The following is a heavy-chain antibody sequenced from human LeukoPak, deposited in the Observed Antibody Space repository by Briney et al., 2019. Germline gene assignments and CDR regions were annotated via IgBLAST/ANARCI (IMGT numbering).Heavy chain of an antibody. J-gene: IGHJ3*01. D-gene: IGHD3-3*01. V-gene: IGHV3-74*01. CDR3: ARGLTIFGVVNDAFDL. CDR1: GFTFSNYW. Sequence: GGSLRLSCAASGFTFSNYWMHWVRQAPGKGLVWVSLINSDGSSTIYADSVKGRFTFSRDNAKNTLYLQMNSLRAEDTAVYYCARGLTIFGVVNDAFDLWGQGTMVTVSS. CDR2: INSDGSST.